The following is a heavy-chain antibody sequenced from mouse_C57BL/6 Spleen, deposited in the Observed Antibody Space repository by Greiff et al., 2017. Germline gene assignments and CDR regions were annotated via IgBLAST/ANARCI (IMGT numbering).Heavy chain of an antibody. CDR2: INPNNGGT. D-gene: IGHD6-1*01. J-gene: IGHJ2*01. CDR1: GYTFTDYY. V-gene: IGHV1-26*01. CDR3: ARGIPSQYYFDY. Sequence: EVQLQQSGPELVKPGASVKISCKASGYTFTDYYMNWVKQSHGKSLEWIGDINPNNGGTSYNQKFKGKATLTVDKSSSTAYMELRSLTSEDSAVYYCARGIPSQYYFDYWGQGTTLTVSS.